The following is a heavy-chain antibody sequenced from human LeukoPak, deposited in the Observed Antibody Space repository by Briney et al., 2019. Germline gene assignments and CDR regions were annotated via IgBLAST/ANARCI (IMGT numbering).Heavy chain of an antibody. D-gene: IGHD4-17*01. CDR3: ARGVADYGDYVAPLHPSDY. CDR2: SNAGNGNT. Sequence: AASVKVSCKASGYTFTSYAMHWVRQAPGQRLEWMGWSNAGNGNTKYSQEFQGRVTITRDTSASTAYMELSSLRSEDTAVYYCARGVADYGDYVAPLHPSDYWGQGTLVTVSS. CDR1: GYTFTSYA. J-gene: IGHJ4*02. V-gene: IGHV1-3*02.